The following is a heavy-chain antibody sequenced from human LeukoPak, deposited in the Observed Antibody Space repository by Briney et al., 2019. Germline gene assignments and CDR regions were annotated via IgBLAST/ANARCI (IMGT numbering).Heavy chain of an antibody. V-gene: IGHV1-2*02. Sequence: GPSVKVSCKASGYTFTGYYMHWVRQAPGQGLEWMGWINPNSGGTNYAQKFQGRVTMTRDTSISTAYMELSRLRSDDTAVYYCARDWRGYSYGLDYWGQGTLVTVSS. CDR1: GYTFTGYY. CDR3: ARDWRGYSYGLDY. CDR2: INPNSGGT. D-gene: IGHD5-18*01. J-gene: IGHJ4*02.